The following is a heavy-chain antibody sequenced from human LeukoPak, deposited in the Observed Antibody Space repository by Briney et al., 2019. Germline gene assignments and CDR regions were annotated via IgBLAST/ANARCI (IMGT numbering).Heavy chain of an antibody. CDR1: GFTFSSYG. CDR3: AKDLERRADIDAFDI. J-gene: IGHJ3*02. Sequence: GRSLRLSCAASGFTFSSYGMHWVRQAPGKGLEWVAVISYDGSNKYYADSVKGRFTISRDNSKNTLYQQMNSLRAEDTAVYYCAKDLERRADIDAFDIWGQGTMVTVSS. CDR2: ISYDGSNK. V-gene: IGHV3-30*18. D-gene: IGHD6-13*01.